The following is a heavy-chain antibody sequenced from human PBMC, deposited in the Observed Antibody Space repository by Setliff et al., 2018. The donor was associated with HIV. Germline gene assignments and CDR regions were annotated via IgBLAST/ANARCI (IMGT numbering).Heavy chain of an antibody. CDR2: IYYSGST. CDR3: ARRIAAAGDAFDI. V-gene: IGHV4-39*01. CDR1: GGSISSSSYY. Sequence: PSETLSLTCTVSGGSISSSSYYWGWIRQPPGKGLEWIGSIYYSGSTYYNPSLKSRVTISVDTSKNQFSLKLGSVTAADTAVYYCARRIAAAGDAFDIWGQGTMVTVS. D-gene: IGHD6-13*01. J-gene: IGHJ3*02.